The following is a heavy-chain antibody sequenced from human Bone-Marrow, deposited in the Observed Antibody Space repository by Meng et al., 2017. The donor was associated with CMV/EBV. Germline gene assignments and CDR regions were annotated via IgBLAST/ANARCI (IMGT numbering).Heavy chain of an antibody. CDR2: IYYSGST. Sequence: GSLRLSCTVSGGSISSSSYYWGWMRQPPGKGLEWIGSIYYSGSTYYNPSLKSRVTISVETSKNQFSLKLSSVTAADTAVYYCASRYNWGSSRFDYWGQGTLVTVSS. D-gene: IGHD7-27*01. J-gene: IGHJ4*02. V-gene: IGHV4-39*01. CDR3: ASRYNWGSSRFDY. CDR1: GGSISSSSYY.